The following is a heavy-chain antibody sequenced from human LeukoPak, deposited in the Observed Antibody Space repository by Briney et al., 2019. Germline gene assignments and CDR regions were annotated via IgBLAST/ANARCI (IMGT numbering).Heavy chain of an antibody. CDR3: ANGGGYFLH. D-gene: IGHD3-16*01. CDR2: IRFDGNTE. CDR1: GFTFRTYG. Sequence: QAGGSLRLSCVASGFTFRTYGMHWVRQAPGKGLEWVAFIRFDGNTEKYADSVEGRFTVSRDNAKNTLYLHMDTLRPEDTALYYCANGGGYFLHWGQGTLVTVAS. J-gene: IGHJ1*01. V-gene: IGHV3-30*02.